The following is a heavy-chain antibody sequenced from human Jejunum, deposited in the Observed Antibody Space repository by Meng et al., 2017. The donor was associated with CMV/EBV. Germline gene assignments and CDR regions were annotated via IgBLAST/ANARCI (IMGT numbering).Heavy chain of an antibody. D-gene: IGHD3-16*01. CDR3: ARRGTGISGRDV. V-gene: IGHV3-48*03. CDR2: ISNTASNI. J-gene: IGHJ6*02. CDR1: GFTFNNVE. Sequence: SGFTFNNVEINWVRQAPGKGLQWVSYISNTASNIYYADAVRGRFTVTRDNAKNSLFLQMNSLTAEDTAVYYCARRGTGISGRDVWGQGTTVTVSS.